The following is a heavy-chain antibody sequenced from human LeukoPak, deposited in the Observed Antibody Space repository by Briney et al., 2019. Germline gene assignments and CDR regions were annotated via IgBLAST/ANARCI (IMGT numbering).Heavy chain of an antibody. CDR3: VRPQDFGLTGMNAFDI. D-gene: IGHD7-27*01. V-gene: IGHV5-51*01. J-gene: IGHJ3*02. Sequence: GESLKISCKGSGCSFNTYWIGWVRQMPGKGLEWMGIIYPGDSDTKYSPSFQGQVTISADKSISTAYLQWSSLKASDTAMYYCVRPQDFGLTGMNAFDIWGQGTMVTVSS. CDR1: GCSFNTYW. CDR2: IYPGDSDT.